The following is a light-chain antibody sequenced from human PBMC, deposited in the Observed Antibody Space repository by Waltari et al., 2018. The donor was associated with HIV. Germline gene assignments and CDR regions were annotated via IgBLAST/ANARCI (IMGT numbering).Light chain of an antibody. Sequence: QSVLTQPPSTSGTPRPRVTISCSGSSSHTASTPISWFQPLPGHAPKVLIYGKNQLPSGVPDRFSGSKSGTSASLAIGGLQSEDEADYYCASWDDSLNGPVFGGGTTLTVL. CDR2: GKN. CDR1: SSHTASTP. CDR3: ASWDDSLNGPV. V-gene: IGLV1-44*01. J-gene: IGLJ2*01.